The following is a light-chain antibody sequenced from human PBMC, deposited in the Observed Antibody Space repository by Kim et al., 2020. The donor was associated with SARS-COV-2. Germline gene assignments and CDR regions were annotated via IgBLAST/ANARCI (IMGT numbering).Light chain of an antibody. Sequence: ALGQTVRITCQGDSLRSYYASWYQQKPGQAPVLVIYGKNNRPSGIPDRFSGSSSGNTASLTITGAQAEDEADYYCNSRDSSGNHQVVGGGTQLTVL. CDR2: GKN. CDR1: SLRSYY. V-gene: IGLV3-19*01. CDR3: NSRDSSGNHQV. J-gene: IGLJ2*01.